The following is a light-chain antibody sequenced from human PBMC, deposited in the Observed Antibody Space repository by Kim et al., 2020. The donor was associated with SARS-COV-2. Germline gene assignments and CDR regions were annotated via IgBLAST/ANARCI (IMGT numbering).Light chain of an antibody. CDR2: DVN. J-gene: IGLJ1*01. V-gene: IGLV2-11*03. CDR3: CSYAGRYTYV. CDR1: SSDIGAYNY. Sequence: GQSFIISCTGSSSDIGAYNYISWYQQHAGEVPKLMIFDVNKLPSGVPDRFSGSKSGNTASLTISGLQAEDEADYYCCSYAGRYTYVFGTGTKVTVL.